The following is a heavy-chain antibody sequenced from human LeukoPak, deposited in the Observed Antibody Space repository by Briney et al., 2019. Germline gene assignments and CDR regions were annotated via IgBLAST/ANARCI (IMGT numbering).Heavy chain of an antibody. CDR2: ISSSGSTI. CDR3: ARVMTTVTTVYYYYMDV. J-gene: IGHJ6*03. CDR1: GFTFSDYY. D-gene: IGHD4-17*01. Sequence: PGGSLRLSCAASGFTFSDYYMSWIRQAPGKGLEWVSYISSSGSTIYYADSVKGRFTISRDNSKNTLYLQMNSLRAEDTAVYYCARVMTTVTTVYYYYMDVWGKGTTVTISS. V-gene: IGHV3-11*04.